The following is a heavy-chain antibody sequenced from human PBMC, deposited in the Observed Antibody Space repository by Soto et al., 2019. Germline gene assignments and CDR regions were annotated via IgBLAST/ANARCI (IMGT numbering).Heavy chain of an antibody. J-gene: IGHJ4*02. V-gene: IGHV4-31*03. CDR3: ATRPYGNYFLPYFDY. CDR2: ISYTGTT. CDR1: GGSTGSGGYY. Sequence: SETLSLTCTVSGGSTGSGGYYWSWIRQLPGKGLEWIGYISYTGTTSHNPSLRSRITLSVETSKSQFSLKLSSVTAADTAVYYCATRPYGNYFLPYFDYWGQGALVTVSS. D-gene: IGHD4-17*01.